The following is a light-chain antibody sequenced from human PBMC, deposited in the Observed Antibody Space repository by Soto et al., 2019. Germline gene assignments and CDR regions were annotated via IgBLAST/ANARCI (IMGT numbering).Light chain of an antibody. Sequence: QSALTQPASVSVSPGQSITISCTGTSSDVGGYDYVSWYQQHPGKVPKFLIYEVTNRPSGVSHRFSGSKSGNTASLTISGLQAEDEADYYCTSYTSGSTYVFGTGTKVTVL. CDR1: SSDVGGYDY. J-gene: IGLJ1*01. CDR2: EVT. V-gene: IGLV2-14*01. CDR3: TSYTSGSTYV.